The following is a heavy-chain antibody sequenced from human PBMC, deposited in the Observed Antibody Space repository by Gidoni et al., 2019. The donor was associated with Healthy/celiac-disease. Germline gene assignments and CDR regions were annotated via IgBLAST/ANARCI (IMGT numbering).Heavy chain of an antibody. J-gene: IGHJ2*01. CDR3: AREMRGTIFGVVMAFDL. CDR2: INAGNGNT. D-gene: IGHD3-3*01. Sequence: QVQLVQSGAEVKKPGASVKVSCKASGSTFTSYAMHWVRQAPGQRLEWMGWINAGNGNTKYSQKFQGRVTITRDTSASTAYMELSSLRSEDTAVYYCAREMRGTIFGVVMAFDLWGRGTLVTVSS. CDR1: GSTFTSYA. V-gene: IGHV1-3*01.